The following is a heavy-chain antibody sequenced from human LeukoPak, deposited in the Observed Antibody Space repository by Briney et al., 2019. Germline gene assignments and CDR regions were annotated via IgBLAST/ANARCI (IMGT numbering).Heavy chain of an antibody. Sequence: GASVKVSCKASGYTFTSYYVHWVRQAPGQGLEWMGIINPSGGSTSYAQKFQGRVTMTRDTSTSTVYMELSSLRSEDTAVYYCARSGGDGYKTNWFDLWGQGTLVTVSS. CDR2: INPSGGST. CDR1: GYTFTSYY. CDR3: ARSGGDGYKTNWFDL. D-gene: IGHD5-24*01. V-gene: IGHV1-46*01. J-gene: IGHJ5*02.